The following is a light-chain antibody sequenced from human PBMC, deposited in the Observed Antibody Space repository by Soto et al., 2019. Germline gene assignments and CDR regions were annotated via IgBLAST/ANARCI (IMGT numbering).Light chain of an antibody. J-gene: IGKJ5*01. V-gene: IGKV1-39*01. CDR3: QQTYTALSIT. Sequence: DIQMTQSPSSLSASVGDRVTITCRASESIARHLNWYQQKPGKAPKLLIYAASSLQNGVPSRFRGGASGTDFTLTISNLQPEDFATYYCQQTYTALSITFGQGTRLAIK. CDR1: ESIARH. CDR2: AAS.